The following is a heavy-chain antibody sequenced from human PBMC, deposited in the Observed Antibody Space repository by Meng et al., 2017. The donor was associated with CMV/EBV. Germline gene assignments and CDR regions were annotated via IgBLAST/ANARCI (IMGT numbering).Heavy chain of an antibody. D-gene: IGHD2-15*01. CDR2: IYYSGST. CDR3: ARDGSSGGYWFDP. CDR1: GGSISSYY. J-gene: IGHJ5*02. V-gene: IGHV4-59*01. Sequence: GSLRLSCTVSGGSISSYYWSWIRQPPGKGLEWIGYIYYSGSTNYNPSLKSRVTISVDTSKNQFSLKLSSVTAADTAVYYCARDGSSGGYWFDPWGHGTLVTVSS.